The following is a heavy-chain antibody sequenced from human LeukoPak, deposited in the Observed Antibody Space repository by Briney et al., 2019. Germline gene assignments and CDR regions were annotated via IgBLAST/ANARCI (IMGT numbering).Heavy chain of an antibody. V-gene: IGHV3-30-3*01. CDR2: ISYDGSNK. J-gene: IGHJ3*02. CDR1: GFTFRSYA. CDR3: ARDPRENGIVYAFDI. Sequence: GGSLRLSCAASGFTFRSYAMHWVRQAPGKGLEWVAVISYDGSNKYYADSVKGRFTISRDNAKNSLYLQMNSLRAEDTAVYYCARDPRENGIVYAFDIWGQGTMVTVSS. D-gene: IGHD3-16*02.